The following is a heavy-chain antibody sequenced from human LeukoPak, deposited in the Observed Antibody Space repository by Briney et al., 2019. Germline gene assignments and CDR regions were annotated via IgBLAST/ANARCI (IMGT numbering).Heavy chain of an antibody. D-gene: IGHD3-10*01. J-gene: IGHJ4*02. V-gene: IGHV1-2*02. CDR3: ARDQTYYGSGSYSNYFDY. CDR1: GYTFTGYY. Sequence: ASVKVSCKASGYTFTGYYMHWVRQAPGQGLEWMGWINPNSGGTNYAQKLQGRVTMTTDTSTSTAYMELRSLRSDDTAVYYCARDQTYYGSGSYSNYFDYWGQGTLVTVSS. CDR2: INPNSGGT.